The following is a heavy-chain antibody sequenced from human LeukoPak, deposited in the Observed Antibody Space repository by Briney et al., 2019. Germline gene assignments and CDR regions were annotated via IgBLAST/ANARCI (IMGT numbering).Heavy chain of an antibody. V-gene: IGHV3-23*01. J-gene: IGHJ5*02. CDR3: AKEASYCTNGVCYSRIFDA. CDR1: GFTFSSYA. D-gene: IGHD2-8*01. Sequence: GGSLRLSCAASGFTFSSYAMSWVRQAPGKGLEWVSAISGSGGSTFYADSVKGRFTMSRDNSKNTLYLQMNSLRAEDTAVYYCAKEASYCTNGVCYSRIFDAWGQGTLVTVSS. CDR2: ISGSGGST.